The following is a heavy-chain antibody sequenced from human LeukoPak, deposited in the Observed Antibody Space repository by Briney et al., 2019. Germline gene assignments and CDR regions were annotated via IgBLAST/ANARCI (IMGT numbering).Heavy chain of an antibody. CDR3: AKGSGYIYGDGSDY. J-gene: IGHJ4*02. D-gene: IGHD5-18*01. Sequence: GGSLRLSCAASGFTFDDYAMHWVRQAPGKGLEWVSGISWNSGSIGYADSVKGRFTISRDNSKNTLYLQMNSLRVEDTAVYYCAKGSGYIYGDGSDYWGQGTLVTVSS. V-gene: IGHV3-9*01. CDR2: ISWNSGSI. CDR1: GFTFDDYA.